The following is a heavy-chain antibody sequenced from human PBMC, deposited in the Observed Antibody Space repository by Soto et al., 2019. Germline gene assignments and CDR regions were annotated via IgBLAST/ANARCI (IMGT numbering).Heavy chain of an antibody. V-gene: IGHV4-59*01. CDR3: ARGDQELDY. CDR2: IFSSGST. D-gene: IGHD1-26*01. J-gene: IGHJ4*02. Sequence: LSLTCTVSGDSINTYTWTWIRQPPGKGLEWIGYIFSSGSTNYNPSLQSRLTMSVDTSKNLFSLKLNSVTAADTAVYYCARGDQELDYWGQGTLVTVSS. CDR1: GDSINTYT.